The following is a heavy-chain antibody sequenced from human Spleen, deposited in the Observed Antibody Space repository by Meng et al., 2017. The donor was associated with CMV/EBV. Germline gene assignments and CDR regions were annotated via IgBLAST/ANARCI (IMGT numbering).Heavy chain of an antibody. D-gene: IGHD3-3*01. CDR2: IHFDESHK. CDR3: AGEESGYYTGTTRYYYYGMDV. J-gene: IGHJ6*02. V-gene: IGHV3-30*02. CDR1: GFTFNNYA. Sequence: GESLKISCAASGFTFNNYAMHWVRQAPGKGLEWVAFIHFDESHKYYEDSVKGRFTISRDNAKISLYLQMHSLRAEDTAVYYCAGEESGYYTGTTRYYYYGMDVWGQGTTVTVSS.